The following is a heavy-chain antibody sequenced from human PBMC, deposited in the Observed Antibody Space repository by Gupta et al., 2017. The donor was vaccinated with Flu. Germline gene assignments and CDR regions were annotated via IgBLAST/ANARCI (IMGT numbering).Heavy chain of an antibody. CDR3: ARQYITQFINIDY. J-gene: IGHJ4*02. Sequence: SSSSYYWGWIRQPPGKGLEWIGSIYYSGSTYYNPSLKSRVTISVDTSKNQFSLKLSSVTAADTAVYYCARQYITQFINIDYWGQGTLVTVSS. CDR2: IYYSGST. D-gene: IGHD1-20*01. CDR1: SSSSYY. V-gene: IGHV4-39*01.